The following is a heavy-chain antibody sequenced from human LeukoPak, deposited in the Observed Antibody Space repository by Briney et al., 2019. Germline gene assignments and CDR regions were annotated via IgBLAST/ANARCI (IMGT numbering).Heavy chain of an antibody. D-gene: IGHD3-10*01. CDR3: ARALSGSLFY. J-gene: IGHJ4*02. CDR1: GFTLSSYG. CDR2: IRYDGSNK. Sequence: GGSLRLSCAASGFTLSSYGMHWVRQAPGKGLEWVAYIRYDGSNKYYADSVKGRYTISRDNSKNTLYLQMNSLRDEDTAVYYYARALSGSLFYWGQGTLVTVSS. V-gene: IGHV3-30*02.